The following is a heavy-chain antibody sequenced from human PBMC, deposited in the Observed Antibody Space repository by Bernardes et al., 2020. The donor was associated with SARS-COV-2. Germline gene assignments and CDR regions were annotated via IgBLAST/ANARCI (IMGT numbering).Heavy chain of an antibody. CDR3: ARDGLGEDSSGYYAQNYYYYGMDV. J-gene: IGHJ6*02. CDR2: INSDGSST. Sequence: GGSLRLSCAASGFIFNSYVMHWVRQVPGKGLVWVSHINSDGSSTRYADSVKGRFTISRDNAENTLYLQMNSLRAEDTAVYYCARDGLGEDSSGYYAQNYYYYGMDVWGQGTTVTVSS. V-gene: IGHV3-74*01. CDR1: GFIFNSYV. D-gene: IGHD3-22*01.